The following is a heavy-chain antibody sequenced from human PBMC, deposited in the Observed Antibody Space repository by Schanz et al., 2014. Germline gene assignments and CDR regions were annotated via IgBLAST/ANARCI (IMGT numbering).Heavy chain of an antibody. Sequence: MQLLESGGGLAQPGGSLRLSCAASGFTLSNYAMSWVRQAPGKGLEWVAFVPFDGSQKFYADSVKGRFTISRDNSKTTVYLQMNSLRAEDTAVYYCAKDAENTAMITDYFDYWGQGTLVTVSS. CDR2: VPFDGSQK. CDR3: AKDAENTAMITDYFDY. J-gene: IGHJ4*02. V-gene: IGHV3-30*02. D-gene: IGHD5-18*01. CDR1: GFTLSNYA.